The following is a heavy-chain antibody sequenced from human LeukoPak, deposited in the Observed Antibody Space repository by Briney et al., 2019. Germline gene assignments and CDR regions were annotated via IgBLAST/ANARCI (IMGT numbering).Heavy chain of an antibody. J-gene: IGHJ6*03. V-gene: IGHV1-8*03. D-gene: IGHD3-10*01. CDR3: ARHPGLYSLDYYYMDV. CDR1: GYTFTNYD. Sequence: ASVKVSCKASGYTFTNYDINWVRQATGQGLEWMGWINPNSGNTGYVQQFQDRVTITKDTSITTAYMELSGLRSDDTAVYYCARHPGLYSLDYYYMDVWGKGTTVTVSS. CDR2: INPNSGNT.